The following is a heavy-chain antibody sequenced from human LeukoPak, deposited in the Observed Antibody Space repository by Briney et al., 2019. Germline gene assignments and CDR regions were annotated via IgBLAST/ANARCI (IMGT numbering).Heavy chain of an antibody. Sequence: ASVKVSCKASGYTFNDYYMHWVRLAPGQGLEWMGWINPNSGGTNYAQKFQGRVTMTRDTSISTAYMELSRLRSDDTAVYYCARVYLGVYYYGSSGYSHLDYWGQGTLITVSS. D-gene: IGHD3-22*01. CDR1: GYTFNDYY. CDR2: INPNSGGT. V-gene: IGHV1-2*02. CDR3: ARVYLGVYYYGSSGYSHLDY. J-gene: IGHJ4*02.